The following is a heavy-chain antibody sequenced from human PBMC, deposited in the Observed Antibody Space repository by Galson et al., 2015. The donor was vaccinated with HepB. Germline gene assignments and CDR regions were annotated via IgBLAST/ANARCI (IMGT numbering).Heavy chain of an antibody. J-gene: IGHJ4*02. CDR1: GFTFSSYA. Sequence: SLRLSCAASGFTFSSYAMHWVRQAPGKGLEWVAVISYDGSNKYYADSVKGRFTISRDNSKNTLYLQMNSLRVEDTAVYYCAKTSGSYDYWGQGTLVTVSS. V-gene: IGHV3-30*04. CDR3: AKTSGSYDY. CDR2: ISYDGSNK. D-gene: IGHD3-22*01.